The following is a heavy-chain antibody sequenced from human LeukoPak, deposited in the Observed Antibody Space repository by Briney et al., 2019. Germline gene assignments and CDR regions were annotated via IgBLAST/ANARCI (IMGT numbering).Heavy chain of an antibody. CDR1: GYTFTSYG. CDR2: VSAYNGNT. Sequence: GASVKVSCKASGYTFTSYGISWVRQAPGQGLGWMGWVSAYNGNTNYAQKLQGRGTMTTDTSTSTAYMELRTLRSDATAVYYCARHSSIPPPPGLHFDYWGQGTLVTVSS. V-gene: IGHV1-18*01. J-gene: IGHJ4*02. D-gene: IGHD6-6*01. CDR3: ARHSSIPPPPGLHFDY.